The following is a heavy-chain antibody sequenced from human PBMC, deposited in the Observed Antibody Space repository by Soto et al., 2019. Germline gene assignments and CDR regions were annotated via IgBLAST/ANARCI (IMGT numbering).Heavy chain of an antibody. CDR2: ISWNSGSI. J-gene: IGHJ4*02. Sequence: EVQLVASGGGLVQPGRSLRLSCAASGFTFDDYAMHWVRQAPGKGLEWVSGISWNSGSIGYADSVKGRFTISRDNAKNSLYLQMNSLRAEDTALYYCAKDYAQLLLYYFDYWGQGTLVTVSS. CDR3: AKDYAQLLLYYFDY. D-gene: IGHD2-2*01. V-gene: IGHV3-9*01. CDR1: GFTFDDYA.